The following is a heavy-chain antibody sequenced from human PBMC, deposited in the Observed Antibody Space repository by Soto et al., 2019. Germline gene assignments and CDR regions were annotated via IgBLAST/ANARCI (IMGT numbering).Heavy chain of an antibody. CDR1: GGSISSYY. D-gene: IGHD6-13*01. J-gene: IGHJ5*02. V-gene: IGHV4-59*01. Sequence: SETLSLTCTVSGGSISSYYWSWIRQPPGKGLEWIGYIYYSGSTNYNPSLKSRVTISVDTSKNQFSLKLSSVTAAATAVYYCAREGIAAADTYNWFDPWGQGTLVTVSS. CDR3: AREGIAAADTYNWFDP. CDR2: IYYSGST.